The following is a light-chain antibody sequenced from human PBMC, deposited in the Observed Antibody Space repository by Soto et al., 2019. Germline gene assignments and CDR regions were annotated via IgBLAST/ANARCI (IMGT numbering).Light chain of an antibody. J-gene: IGKJ4*01. V-gene: IGKV3-11*01. CDR1: QSVRSY. CDR2: TAS. CDR3: QHRIH. Sequence: IVLTQSPATLSLFPGERATLSCRASQSVRSYLAWYQQKPGQAPRLLVNTASNRATGVPARFTGSGSGTDFTLTISSLEPVDFSVYYCQHRIHFGGGTKVEIK.